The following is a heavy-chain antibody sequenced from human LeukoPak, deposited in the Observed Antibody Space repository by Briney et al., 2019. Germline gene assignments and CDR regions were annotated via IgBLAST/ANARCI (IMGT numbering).Heavy chain of an antibody. D-gene: IGHD2-21*02. CDR2: ISSSSSYR. CDR1: GFTFSSNS. Sequence: KPGGSLSFSCSASGFTFSSNSMNWVRQAPGHGLEWILSISSSSSYRYYADSVKGRFTISRDNAKNTLYLQMNSLRADETAVYYCARDRFKRVTRFRYFDYWGQGTLVTVSS. V-gene: IGHV3-21*01. CDR3: ARDRFKRVTRFRYFDY. J-gene: IGHJ4*02.